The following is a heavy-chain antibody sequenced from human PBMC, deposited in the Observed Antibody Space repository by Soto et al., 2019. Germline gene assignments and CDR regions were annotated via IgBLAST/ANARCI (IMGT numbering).Heavy chain of an antibody. Sequence: QVQLVQSVAEVKKPGASVKVSCKTSGYTFTSYHISWVRQAPGQGLEWMGWISAYNTNTNYAQKFQGRVTMTTDTLPSTAYMELRSLSSDDTAVYYCARDTPPTDYWGQGTLVTVSS. CDR1: GYTFTSYH. CDR3: ARDTPPTDY. CDR2: ISAYNTNT. V-gene: IGHV1-18*01. J-gene: IGHJ4*02.